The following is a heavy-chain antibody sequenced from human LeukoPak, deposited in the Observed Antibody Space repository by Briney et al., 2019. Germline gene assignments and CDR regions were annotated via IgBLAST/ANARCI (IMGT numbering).Heavy chain of an antibody. V-gene: IGHV1-69*04. CDR2: IIPILGIA. CDR3: ASKADGYYFDY. Sequence: SVKVSCKASGGIFSSYAISWVRQAPGQGLEWMGRIIPILGIANYAQKFQGRVTITADKSTSTAYMELSSLRSEDTAVYYCASKADGYYFDYWGQGTLVTVSS. D-gene: IGHD4-17*01. CDR1: GGIFSSYA. J-gene: IGHJ4*02.